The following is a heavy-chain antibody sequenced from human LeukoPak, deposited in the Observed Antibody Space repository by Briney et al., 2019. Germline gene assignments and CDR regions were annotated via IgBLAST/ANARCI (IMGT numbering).Heavy chain of an antibody. CDR1: GFIFKHYN. CDR3: ARHLTNTNGYNWGPYHFYGMDV. CDR2: IDIASGSGFM. D-gene: IGHD5-24*01. J-gene: IGHJ6*02. Sequence: GGSLRLSCEASGFIFKHYNMNWVRQAPGKGLEWVSSIDIASGSGFMYYADSVRGRFTISRDDAKNSLFLQMNSLSPEDTAVYYCARHLTNTNGYNWGPYHFYGMDVWGQGTTVTVSS. V-gene: IGHV3-21*01.